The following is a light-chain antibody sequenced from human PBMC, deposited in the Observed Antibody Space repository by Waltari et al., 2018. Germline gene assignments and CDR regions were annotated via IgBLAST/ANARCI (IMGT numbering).Light chain of an antibody. J-gene: IGLJ1*01. V-gene: IGLV1-44*01. CDR2: SNN. Sequence: QSVLAQPPSASGTPGLQITISCSGSRSNIGSNTVNWYLPLPGTSPRLLLWSNNQRPSGVPDRFSGSKSGTSASLAISGLQSEDEADYYCAVWDDSLNVPVFGTGTKVTVL. CDR3: AVWDDSLNVPV. CDR1: RSNIGSNT.